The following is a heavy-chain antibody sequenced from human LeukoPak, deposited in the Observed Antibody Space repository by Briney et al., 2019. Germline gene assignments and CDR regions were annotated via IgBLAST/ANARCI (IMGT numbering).Heavy chain of an antibody. Sequence: PSETLSLTCIISGGSIGPYYWSWIRQAAGKGPEWIGRIYTTGTADYNPSLKGRVFLSVDTSKNQFSLKVTSVTAADTAVYYCARGTEADCSSTSCYTRGNWFDPWGQGTLVTVSS. CDR3: ARGTEADCSSTSCYTRGNWFDP. J-gene: IGHJ5*02. V-gene: IGHV4-4*07. CDR2: IYTTGTA. CDR1: GGSIGPYY. D-gene: IGHD2-2*01.